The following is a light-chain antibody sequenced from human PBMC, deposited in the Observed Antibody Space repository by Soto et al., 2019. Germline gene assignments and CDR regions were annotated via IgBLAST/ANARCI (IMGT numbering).Light chain of an antibody. Sequence: ELVLPPPPVTLSVTPGARATVSCRATPNVPSSYLAWYQQKPGQPPRLLIYATSNRPTGIPARFSGSASGTDFTLTISSLQPEDFAVYYCQQRTNWRITFGQGTRRETK. J-gene: IGKJ5*01. CDR3: QQRTNWRIT. V-gene: IGKV3-11*01. CDR1: PNVPSSY. CDR2: ATS.